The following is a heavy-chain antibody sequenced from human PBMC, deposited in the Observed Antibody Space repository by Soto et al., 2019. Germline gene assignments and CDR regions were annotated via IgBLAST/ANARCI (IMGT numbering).Heavy chain of an antibody. D-gene: IGHD3-22*01. CDR3: AEGIVVNAPGY. CDR2: IGFGSGNT. V-gene: IGHV1-58*02. CDR1: GFTFTSSA. J-gene: IGHJ4*02. Sequence: QMQLVQSGPEVKKPGTSVKVSCKASGFTFTSSAMQWVRQARGQRPEWIGWIGFGSGNTNYAQKFQERVTFTRDMSTSKVYMELSSLRSEDTAVYYCAEGIVVNAPGYWGQGTLVSVYS.